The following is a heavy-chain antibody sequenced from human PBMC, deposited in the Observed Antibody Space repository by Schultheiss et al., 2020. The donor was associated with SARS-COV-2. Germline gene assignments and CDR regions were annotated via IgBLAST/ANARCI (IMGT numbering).Heavy chain of an antibody. CDR2: INAGNADT. V-gene: IGHV1-3*01. Sequence: ASVKVSCKASGYSFTSYAIHWVRQAPGQRLEWMGWINAGNADTKYSLKLQGRVTITRDTSASTAYMELSSLRSEDTAMYFCARAAVVSNWLDPWGQGTLVTVSS. D-gene: IGHD5/OR15-5a*01. CDR3: ARAAVVSNWLDP. CDR1: GYSFTSYA. J-gene: IGHJ5*02.